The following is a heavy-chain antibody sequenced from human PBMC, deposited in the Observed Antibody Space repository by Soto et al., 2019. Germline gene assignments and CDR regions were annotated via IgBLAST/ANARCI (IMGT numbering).Heavy chain of an antibody. D-gene: IGHD3-16*01. CDR2: INHSGST. V-gene: IGHV4-34*01. J-gene: IGHJ5*02. CDR3: ARARGSIWSYNWFDP. CDR1: GGSFSGYY. Sequence: PSETLSLTCAVYGGSFSGYYWSWIRQPPGKGLEWIGEINHSGSTNYNPSLKSRVTISVDTSKSQFSLKLSSVTAADTAVYYCARARGSIWSYNWFDPWGQGTLVTVSS.